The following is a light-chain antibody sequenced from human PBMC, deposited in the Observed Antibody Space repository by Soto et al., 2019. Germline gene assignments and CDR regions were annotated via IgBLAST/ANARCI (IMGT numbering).Light chain of an antibody. CDR2: GAS. CDR3: QQYGTSPRT. Sequence: DIVLTKSPGTLSLSPGERATLSCRASQSVSTYFAWFQQKPGQAPRLLIYGASTRATGIPDRFSGSGSGTDFTLTISIREPEDFAVYYCQQYGTSPRTFGQGTKLEIK. CDR1: QSVSTY. J-gene: IGKJ2*01. V-gene: IGKV3-20*01.